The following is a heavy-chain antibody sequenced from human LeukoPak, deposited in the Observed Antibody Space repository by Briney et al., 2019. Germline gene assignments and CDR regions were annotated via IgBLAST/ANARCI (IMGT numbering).Heavy chain of an antibody. J-gene: IGHJ6*03. CDR2: ISWHSGRI. D-gene: IGHD2/OR15-2a*01. CDR1: GFSFDDYA. CDR3: AKDAYGGATFFYYMDV. V-gene: IGHV3-9*01. Sequence: GGSLRPSCAASGFSFDDYAMHWVRQAPGKGLEWVSGISWHSGRIAYADSVRGRFTISRDNAKNSLSLQMNSLRDDDTAVYYCAKDAYGGATFFYYMDVWGKGTTVIVSS.